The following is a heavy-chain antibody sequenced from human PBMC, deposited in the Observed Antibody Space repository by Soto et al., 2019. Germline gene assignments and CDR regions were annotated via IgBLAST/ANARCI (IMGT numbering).Heavy chain of an antibody. CDR2: IIPIFGTT. D-gene: IGHD6-13*01. CDR3: ARDLPAAVIAPAGPKYFDT. Sequence: QVQLVQSGAEVNKPGSSVKVSCKASGGTFNNYGISWVRQSPGQGLEWMGGIIPIFGTTNYAQKFQGRVTISGDNTTRTAYMELSSLRSEDTAVYYCARDLPAAVIAPAGPKYFDTWGQGTLVAVSS. J-gene: IGHJ5*02. V-gene: IGHV1-69*06. CDR1: GGTFNNYG.